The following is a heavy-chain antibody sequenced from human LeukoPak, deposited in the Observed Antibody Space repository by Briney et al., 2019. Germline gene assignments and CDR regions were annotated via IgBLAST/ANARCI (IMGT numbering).Heavy chain of an antibody. CDR3: ARENVLRFFVN. V-gene: IGHV4-4*07. D-gene: IGHD3-3*01. Sequence: PSETLSLTCTVSGGSISSYYWSWIRQPAGKGLEWIGRIYTSGSANYNPSLKSRVTMSVDTSKNQFSLKLRSVTAPGTAVYSGARENVLRFFVNWGQGTLVTVSS. CDR1: GGSISSYY. CDR2: IYTSGSA. J-gene: IGHJ4*02.